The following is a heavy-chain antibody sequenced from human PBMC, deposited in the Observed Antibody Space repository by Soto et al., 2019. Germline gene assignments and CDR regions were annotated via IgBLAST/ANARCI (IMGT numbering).Heavy chain of an antibody. J-gene: IGHJ6*02. Sequence: EIQLLESGGGLAQPGGSLRLSCAASGFIFSRYAMTWVRQAPGKGLEWVSSITGGGDSTYYADSVRGRFTISRDVSAKTLYLQMNSLRAEDTALYYCAKDMSYYDSSGYYSGYYYYGVDVWGQGTTVTVSS. CDR3: AKDMSYYDSSGYYSGYYYYGVDV. CDR2: ITGGGDST. CDR1: GFIFSRYA. V-gene: IGHV3-23*01. D-gene: IGHD3-22*01.